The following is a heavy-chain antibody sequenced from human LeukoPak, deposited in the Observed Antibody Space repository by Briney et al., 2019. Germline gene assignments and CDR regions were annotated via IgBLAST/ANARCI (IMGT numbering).Heavy chain of an antibody. CDR3: ARRPPSYSDNSGTYYLGGFDY. CDR2: INHSGST. V-gene: IGHV4-34*01. Sequence: SETLSLTCAVYGGSFSGYYWSWIRRPPGKGLEWIGEINHSGSTNYNPSLKSRVTISVDTSKNQFSLNLNSVTAADTAVYYCARRPPSYSDNSGTYYLGGFDYWGQGTLVTVSS. J-gene: IGHJ4*02. D-gene: IGHD3-10*01. CDR1: GGSFSGYY.